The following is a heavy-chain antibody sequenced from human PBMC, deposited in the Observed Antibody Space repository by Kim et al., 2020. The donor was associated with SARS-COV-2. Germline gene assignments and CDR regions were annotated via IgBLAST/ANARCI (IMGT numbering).Heavy chain of an antibody. CDR3: ARGRVRFLEWLLYLDAFDI. CDR2: IYSGGST. V-gene: IGHV3-66*01. CDR1: GFTVSSNY. D-gene: IGHD3-3*01. Sequence: GGSLRLSCAASGFTVSSNYMSWVRQAPGKGLEWVSVIYSGGSTYYADSVKGRFTISRDNSKNTLYLQMNSLRAEDTAVYYCARGRVRFLEWLLYLDAFDIWGQGTMVTVSS. J-gene: IGHJ3*02.